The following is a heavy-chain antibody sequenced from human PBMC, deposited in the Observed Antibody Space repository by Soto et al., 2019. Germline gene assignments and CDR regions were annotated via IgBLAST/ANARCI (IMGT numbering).Heavy chain of an antibody. J-gene: IGHJ6*02. V-gene: IGHV1-69*13. CDR3: ARGKESQAGMDV. CDR2: IIPIFGTA. Sequence: SVKVSCKASGGTFSSYAISRVRQAPGQGLEWMGGIIPIFGTANYAQKFQGRVTITADESTSTAYMELSSLRSEDTAVYYCARGKESQAGMDVWGQGTTVTVSS. CDR1: GGTFSSYA.